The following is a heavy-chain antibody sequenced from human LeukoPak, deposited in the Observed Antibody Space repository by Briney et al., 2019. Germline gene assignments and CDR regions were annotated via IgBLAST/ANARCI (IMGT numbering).Heavy chain of an antibody. CDR1: GGSISNYY. V-gene: IGHV4-59*01. D-gene: IGHD5-18*01. Sequence: PSETLSLTCTVSGGSISNYYWSWIRQPPGKGLEWIGYIYYSGSTNYNPSLKSRVTISVDTSKNQFSLKLSSVTAADTAVYYCARERTAQAFDIWGQGTMVTVSS. CDR2: IYYSGST. J-gene: IGHJ3*02. CDR3: ARERTAQAFDI.